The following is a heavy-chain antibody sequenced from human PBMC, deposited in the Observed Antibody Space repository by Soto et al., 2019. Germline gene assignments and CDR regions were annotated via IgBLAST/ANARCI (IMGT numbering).Heavy chain of an antibody. V-gene: IGHV4-59*03. CDR3: ATGYDWFEP. Sequence: QVHLQESGPGLVKPSETLSLTCTVSGASITSSYWTWVRQPPGKGLEWIGYVYHSGSTNYNPSLKSRVTLSVSTSKNQFSLRLTSVTAADTAVYYCATGYDWFEPWGQGALVTVSS. J-gene: IGHJ5*02. CDR1: GASITSSY. CDR2: VYHSGST. D-gene: IGHD7-27*01.